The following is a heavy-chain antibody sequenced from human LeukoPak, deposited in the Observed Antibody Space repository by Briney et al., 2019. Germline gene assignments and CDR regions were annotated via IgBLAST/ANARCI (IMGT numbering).Heavy chain of an antibody. Sequence: SETLSLTCTVSGGSISTYYWSWIRQPPGKGLEWIGYIYTSGSTNYNPSLKSRVTISVDTSKNQFSLKLSSVTAADTAVYYCARGTSGWYDYWGQGTLVTVSS. V-gene: IGHV4-4*09. D-gene: IGHD6-19*01. CDR2: IYTSGST. CDR3: ARGTSGWYDY. CDR1: GGSISTYY. J-gene: IGHJ4*02.